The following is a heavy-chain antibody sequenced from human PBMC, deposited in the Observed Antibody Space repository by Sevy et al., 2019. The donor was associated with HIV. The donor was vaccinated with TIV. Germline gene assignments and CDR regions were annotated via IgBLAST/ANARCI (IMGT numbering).Heavy chain of an antibody. CDR1: EFTFSDYV. V-gene: IGHV3-30*09. CDR3: VKEGALHRNIRYCFGENCFYNWFDT. J-gene: IGHJ5*02. CDR2: ISHDGMSE. D-gene: IGHD2-15*01. Sequence: GGSLRLSCTASEFTFSDYVMHWVRQTPGKGLEWVAIISHDGMSEDYVAFVKGRFAISRDNSRNTVYLQMNRLRPDDTAVYFCVKEGALHRNIRYCFGENCFYNWFDTWGQRVLVTVSS.